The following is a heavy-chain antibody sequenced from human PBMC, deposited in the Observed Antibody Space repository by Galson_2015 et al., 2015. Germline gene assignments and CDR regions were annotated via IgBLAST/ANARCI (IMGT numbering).Heavy chain of an antibody. D-gene: IGHD3-10*01. CDR1: GFTFSDYY. Sequence: SLRLSCAASGFTFSDYYMSWIRQAPGKGLEWVSYISSSGSTIYYADSVKGRFTISRDNAKNSLYLQMNSLRAEDTAVYYCARDGARGGYYGSGSYSRLGAFDIWGQGTMVTVSS. CDR2: ISSSGSTI. V-gene: IGHV3-11*01. CDR3: ARDGARGGYYGSGSYSRLGAFDI. J-gene: IGHJ3*02.